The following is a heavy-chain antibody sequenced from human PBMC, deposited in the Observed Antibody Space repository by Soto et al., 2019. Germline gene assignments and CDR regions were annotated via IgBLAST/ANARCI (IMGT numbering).Heavy chain of an antibody. Sequence: STASGCPLTLYCMSRILPLPGKGREWLANRKVDVSAKYYVESVKGRFTIARDNARNSLYLQMDRLRTENTVVYYCASGHSISPNWCDTWRQGPM. J-gene: IGHJ5*02. D-gene: IGHD3-22*01. CDR1: GCPLTLYC. CDR2: RKVDVSAK. V-gene: IGHV3-7*03. CDR3: ASGHSISPNWCDT.